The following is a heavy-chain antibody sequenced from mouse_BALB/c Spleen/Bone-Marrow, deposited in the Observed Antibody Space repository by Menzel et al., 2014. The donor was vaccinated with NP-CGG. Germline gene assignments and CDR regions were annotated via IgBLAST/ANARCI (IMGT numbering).Heavy chain of an antibody. J-gene: IGHJ1*01. CDR1: GFTFTDYY. V-gene: IGHV7-3*02. Sequence: EVHLVESGGGLVQPGGSLRLSCATSGFTFTDYYMSWVRQPPGKALEWLGFIRNKANGYTTEYSASVKGRFTISRDNSQSILYLQMNTLRAEDSATYYCAREIINDYHWYFDVWGAGTTVTVSP. CDR3: AREIINDYHWYFDV. D-gene: IGHD2-4*01. CDR2: IRNKANGYTT.